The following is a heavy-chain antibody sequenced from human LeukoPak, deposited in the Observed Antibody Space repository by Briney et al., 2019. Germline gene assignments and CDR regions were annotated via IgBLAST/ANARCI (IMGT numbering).Heavy chain of an antibody. CDR3: ARDRAHIVVASAFDI. J-gene: IGHJ3*02. CDR1: GYTFTVYY. D-gene: IGHD2-21*01. Sequence: ASVTVSCKASGYTFTVYYMHWVRQAPGQGLEWMGWINPNSGGTNYAQKFQGRVTMTRDTSNSTAYMELSRLRSDDTAVYYCARDRAHIVVASAFDIWGQGTMVTVSS. V-gene: IGHV1-2*02. CDR2: INPNSGGT.